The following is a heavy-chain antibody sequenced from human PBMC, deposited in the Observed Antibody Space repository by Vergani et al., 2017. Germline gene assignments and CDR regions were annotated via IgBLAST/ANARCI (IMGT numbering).Heavy chain of an antibody. CDR3: ARSTGRRDGYNWEQYYFYY. CDR2: IYTSGST. Sequence: QVQLQESGPGLVKPSQTLSLTCTVSGGSISSGSYYWSWIRQPAGKGLEWIGRIYTSGSTNYNPSLKSRVTISVDTSKNQFSLKLSSVTAADTAVYYCARSTGRRDGYNWEQYYFYYWGQGTLVTVSS. CDR1: GGSISSGSYY. D-gene: IGHD5-24*01. J-gene: IGHJ4*02. V-gene: IGHV4-61*02.